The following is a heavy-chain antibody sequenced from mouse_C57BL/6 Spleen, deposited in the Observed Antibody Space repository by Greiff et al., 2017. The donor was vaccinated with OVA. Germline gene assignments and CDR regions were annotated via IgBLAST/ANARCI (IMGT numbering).Heavy chain of an antibody. CDR1: GFTFSSYT. CDR2: ISGGGGNT. Sequence: EVQLVESGGGLVKPGGSLKLSCAASGFTFSSYTMSWVRQTPEKRLEWVATISGGGGNTYYPDSVKGRFTISRDNAKNTLYLQMSSLRSEDTALYYCARQVLGFDYWGQGTTLTVSS. CDR3: ARQVLGFDY. D-gene: IGHD4-1*01. J-gene: IGHJ2*01. V-gene: IGHV5-9*01.